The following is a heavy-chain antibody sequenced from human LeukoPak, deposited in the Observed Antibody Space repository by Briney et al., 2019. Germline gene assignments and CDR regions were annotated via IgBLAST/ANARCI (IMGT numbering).Heavy chain of an antibody. D-gene: IGHD4-17*01. Sequence: GESLKISCKGSGYSFTSYWIAWVRQMPGKGLEWMGIIYPGDFDTRYSPSFQGQVTISADKSISTAYLQWSSLKASDTAVYYSARRAVTTGYFDYWGQGSLFTVSS. J-gene: IGHJ4*02. CDR3: ARRAVTTGYFDY. CDR2: IYPGDFDT. CDR1: GYSFTSYW. V-gene: IGHV5-51*01.